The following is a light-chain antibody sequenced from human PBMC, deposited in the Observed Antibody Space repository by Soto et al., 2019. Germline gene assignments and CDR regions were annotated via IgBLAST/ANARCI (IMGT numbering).Light chain of an antibody. Sequence: AIHVTQYHSSLSASVGDIVTISCRASRDIRNVLAWYQNAPGKHPKILIYGASILHSGVPSRFSGSGYGTDFTLTISSLLHEDFATYYCLQYFNYTITFGQGTRLEI. CDR2: GAS. J-gene: IGKJ5*01. CDR3: LQYFNYTIT. V-gene: IGKV1-6*01. CDR1: RDIRNV.